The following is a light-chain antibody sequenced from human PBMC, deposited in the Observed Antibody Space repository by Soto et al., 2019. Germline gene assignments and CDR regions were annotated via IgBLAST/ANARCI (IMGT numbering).Light chain of an antibody. CDR2: GAS. CDR1: QSVSSSY. CDR3: QQYGSSQYT. V-gene: IGKV3-20*01. J-gene: IGKJ2*01. Sequence: EIVLTQSPGTLSVSPGERDTLSCRASQSVSSSYLAWYQQKPGQAPRLLIYGASSRATGIPDRFSGSGSGTDFTLTISRLEPEDFAVYYCQQYGSSQYTFGQGTKLEIK.